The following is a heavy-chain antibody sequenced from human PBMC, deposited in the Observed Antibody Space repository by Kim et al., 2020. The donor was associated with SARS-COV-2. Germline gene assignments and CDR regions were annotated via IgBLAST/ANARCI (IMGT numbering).Heavy chain of an antibody. D-gene: IGHD3-9*01. CDR1: GDSVSNNTAA. CDR2: TYYSSKWYF. J-gene: IGHJ4*02. CDR3: ARTTFEILTGYYNAFDF. V-gene: IGHV6-1*01. Sequence: SQTLSLTCAISGDSVSNNTAAWNWIRQSPSRGFEWLGRTYYSSKWYFTYAASVRSRITIKPDTSKNQFSLHLSSMTLEDTAVYYCARTTFEILTGYYNAFDFWAQGTVVTVSS.